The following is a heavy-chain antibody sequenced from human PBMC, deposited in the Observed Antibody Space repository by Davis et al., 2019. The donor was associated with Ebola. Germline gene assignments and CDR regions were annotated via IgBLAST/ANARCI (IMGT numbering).Heavy chain of an antibody. CDR1: GYTFTSYG. D-gene: IGHD1-26*01. CDR3: ARAVGAWYYFDY. J-gene: IGHJ4*02. V-gene: IGHV1-18*01. Sequence: AASVKVSCKASGYTFTSYGISWVRQAPGQGLEWMGWISADNGNTNYAQKLQGRVTMPTDTSTSTAYMELRSLRSDDTAVYYCARAVGAWYYFDYWGQGTLVTVSS. CDR2: ISADNGNT.